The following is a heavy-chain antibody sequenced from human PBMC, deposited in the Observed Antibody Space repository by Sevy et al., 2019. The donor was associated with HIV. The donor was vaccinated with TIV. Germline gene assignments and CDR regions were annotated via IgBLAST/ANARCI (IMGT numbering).Heavy chain of an antibody. D-gene: IGHD2-2*01. CDR3: ARGSTCWYDY. CDR1: GYTFTTYN. Sequence: ASVKVSCKASGYTFTTYNIVWVRQAPGQGLEWLAWMSPYNGNKNYAQRVQGRVTMTTDTFTDTAFLELRSLEFDDTATYYWARGSTCWYDYWGQGTLVTVSS. J-gene: IGHJ4*02. V-gene: IGHV1-18*01. CDR2: MSPYNGNK.